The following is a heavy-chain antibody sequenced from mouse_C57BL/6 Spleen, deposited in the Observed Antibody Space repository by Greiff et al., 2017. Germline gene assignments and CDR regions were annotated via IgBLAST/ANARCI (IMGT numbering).Heavy chain of an antibody. D-gene: IGHD2-5*01. J-gene: IGHJ2*01. Sequence: QVHVKQSGAELAKPGASVKLSCKASGYTFTSYWMHWVKQRPGQGLEWIGYINPSSGYTKYNQKFKDKATVTADKSSSTAYMQLSSLTYEDSAVYYCARDSNYWSYFDYWGQGTTLTVSS. CDR2: INPSSGYT. V-gene: IGHV1-7*01. CDR3: ARDSNYWSYFDY. CDR1: GYTFTSYW.